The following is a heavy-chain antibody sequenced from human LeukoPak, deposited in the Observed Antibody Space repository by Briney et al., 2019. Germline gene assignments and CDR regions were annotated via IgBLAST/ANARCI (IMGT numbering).Heavy chain of an antibody. CDR1: GGSISSGDYY. D-gene: IGHD2-15*01. Sequence: PSQTLSLTCTVSGGSISSGDYYWSWIRQPPGKGLEWIGYIYYSGSTYYNPSLKSRVTISVDTSKNQFSMKLSSVTAADTAVYYCARDWCSGGSCYLDYWGQGTLVTVSS. J-gene: IGHJ4*02. CDR2: IYYSGST. V-gene: IGHV4-30-4*01. CDR3: ARDWCSGGSCYLDY.